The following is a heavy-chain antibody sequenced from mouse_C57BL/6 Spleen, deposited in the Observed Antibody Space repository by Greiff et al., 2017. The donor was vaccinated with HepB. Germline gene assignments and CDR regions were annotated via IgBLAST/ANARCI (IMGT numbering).Heavy chain of an antibody. J-gene: IGHJ1*03. V-gene: IGHV1-69*01. CDR2: IDPSDSYT. CDR3: ARSGYSLYWYFDV. CDR1: GYTFTSYW. Sequence: QVQLKQPGAELVMPGASVKLSCKASGYTFTSYWMHWVKQRPGQGLEWIGEIDPSDSYTNYNQKFKGKSTLTVDKSSSTAYMQLSSLTSEDSAVYYCARSGYSLYWYFDVWGTGTTVTVSS. D-gene: IGHD2-12*01.